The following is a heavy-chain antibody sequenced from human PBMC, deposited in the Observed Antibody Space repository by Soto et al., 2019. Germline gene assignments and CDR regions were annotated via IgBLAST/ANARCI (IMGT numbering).Heavy chain of an antibody. V-gene: IGHV1-8*01. J-gene: IGHJ6*02. Sequence: ASVKVSCKASGYTFTSYDINWVRQATGQGLEWMGWMNPNSGNTGYAQKFQGRVTMTRNTSISTAYMELSSLRSEDTAVYYCARVLGYCISTSCYGFVGSDVWGQGTTVTVSS. CDR1: GYTFTSYD. CDR2: MNPNSGNT. CDR3: ARVLGYCISTSCYGFVGSDV. D-gene: IGHD2-2*01.